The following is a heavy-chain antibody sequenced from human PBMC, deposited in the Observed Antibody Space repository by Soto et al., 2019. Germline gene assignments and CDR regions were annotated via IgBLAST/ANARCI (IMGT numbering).Heavy chain of an antibody. D-gene: IGHD3-10*01. V-gene: IGHV1-69*01. CDR1: GFFFSSYG. CDR3: ASSAYGSGSSFDY. Sequence: GGSLRLSCAASGFFFSSYGMHWVRQAPGQGLEWMGGIIPIFGTANYAQKFQGRVTITADESTSTAYMELSSLRSEDTAVYYCASSAYGSGSSFDYWGQGTLVTVSS. CDR2: IIPIFGTA. J-gene: IGHJ4*02.